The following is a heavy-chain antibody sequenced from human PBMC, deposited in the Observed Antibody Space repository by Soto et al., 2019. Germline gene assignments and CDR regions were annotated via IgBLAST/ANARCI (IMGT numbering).Heavy chain of an antibody. V-gene: IGHV4-59*01. J-gene: IGHJ3*02. CDR2: VYYTGST. CDR1: GASISSSY. Sequence: SETLSLTCTVSGASISSSYWSWIRQSPGRGLEWIGYVYYTGSTKYNPSLKSRVTISVDTSKNQFSLKLSSVTAADTAVYYCARGYYDSNGQSNTFDIWGQGTMVTVSS. CDR3: ARGYYDSNGQSNTFDI. D-gene: IGHD3-22*01.